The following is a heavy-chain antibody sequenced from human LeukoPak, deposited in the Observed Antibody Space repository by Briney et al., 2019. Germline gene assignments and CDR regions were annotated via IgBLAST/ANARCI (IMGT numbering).Heavy chain of an antibody. CDR3: ARRTGWFDP. Sequence: SETLSLTCAVYGGSFSGYYWSWIRQPPGKGLEWVGEINHSGSTNYNPSLKSRVTISVDTSKNQFSLKLSSVTAADTAVYYCARRTGWFDPWGQGTLVTVSS. V-gene: IGHV4-34*01. CDR2: INHSGST. J-gene: IGHJ5*02. D-gene: IGHD1-1*01. CDR1: GGSFSGYY.